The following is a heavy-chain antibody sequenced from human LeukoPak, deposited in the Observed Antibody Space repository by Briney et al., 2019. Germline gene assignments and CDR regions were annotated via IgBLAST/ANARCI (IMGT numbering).Heavy chain of an antibody. Sequence: TSETLSLTCTVSGGSISSGSYYWSWIRQPAGKGLEWIGRIYTSGSTNYNPSLKSRVTMSVDTSKNQFSLKLSSVTASDTAVYYCARCLGGRCDYFDYWGQGALVTVSS. CDR1: GGSISSGSYY. CDR2: IYTSGST. V-gene: IGHV4-61*02. CDR3: ARCLGGRCDYFDY. D-gene: IGHD3-16*01. J-gene: IGHJ4*02.